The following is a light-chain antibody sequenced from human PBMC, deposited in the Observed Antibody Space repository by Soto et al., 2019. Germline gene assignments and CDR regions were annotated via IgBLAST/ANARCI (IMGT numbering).Light chain of an antibody. CDR1: SSDVGGYNY. J-gene: IGLJ1*01. V-gene: IGLV2-8*01. CDR2: EVS. CDR3: SSYAGSNNSYV. Sequence: QSVLTQPPSASGSPGQSVTISCTGTSSDVGGYNYVSWYQQHSGKAPKLMIHEVSKRPSGVPDRFSGSKSGNTASLTVSGLQAEDEADYYCSSYAGSNNSYVFGTGTKVTVL.